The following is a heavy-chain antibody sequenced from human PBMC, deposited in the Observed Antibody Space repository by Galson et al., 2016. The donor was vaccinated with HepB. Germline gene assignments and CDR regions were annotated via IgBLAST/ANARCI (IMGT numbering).Heavy chain of an antibody. CDR1: GDTFSRYG. CDR2: IIPFFGTA. D-gene: IGHD5-12*01. J-gene: IGHJ4*02. Sequence: CKASGDTFSRYGIGWVRQAPGRGLEWMGGIIPFFGTANYAQNFEDRVTINADKSTSTAYMELSSLRYEDTAVYYCARVRVDYFDYWGPGTLVTVSS. CDR3: ARVRVDYFDY. V-gene: IGHV1-69*06.